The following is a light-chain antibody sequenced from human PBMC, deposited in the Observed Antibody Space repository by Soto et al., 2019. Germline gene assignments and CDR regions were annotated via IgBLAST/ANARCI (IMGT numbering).Light chain of an antibody. CDR1: QDIYNY. Sequence: DIQMTQSPPSLSASVGDRVTITCQASQDIYNYLNWYQQKPGKAPKLLIYGASNLQTGVPSRFTGSGSGTDFTFTISSLQSEDIATYYCQQYETLPPTFGGGTKVEIK. CDR2: GAS. CDR3: QQYETLPPT. V-gene: IGKV1-33*01. J-gene: IGKJ4*01.